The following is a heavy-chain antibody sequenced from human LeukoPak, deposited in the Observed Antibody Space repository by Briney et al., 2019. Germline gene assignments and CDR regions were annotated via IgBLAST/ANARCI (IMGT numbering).Heavy chain of an antibody. CDR3: AKDGYLAPSITIFGVVPEGYYFDY. J-gene: IGHJ4*02. Sequence: SGGSLRLSCAASGFTFSSYAMSWVRQAPGKGLEWVSAISGSGGSTYYADSVKGRFTISRDNSKNTLYLQMNSLRAEDTAVYYCAKDGYLAPSITIFGVVPEGYYFDYWGQGTLVTVSS. V-gene: IGHV3-23*01. CDR1: GFTFSSYA. CDR2: ISGSGGST. D-gene: IGHD3-3*01.